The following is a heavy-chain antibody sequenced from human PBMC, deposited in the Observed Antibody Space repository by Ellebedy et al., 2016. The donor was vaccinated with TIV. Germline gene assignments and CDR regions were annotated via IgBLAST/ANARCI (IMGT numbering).Heavy chain of an antibody. CDR1: GRSFSTYA. Sequence: GESLKISCVASGRSFSTYAMSWVRQAPGKGPEWDSVITSSGANTYYADSVKGRFTISRDNAKNSLYLQMNSLRAEDTAVYYCARDMIGAVAENWFDPWGQGTQVTVSS. CDR3: ARDMIGAVAENWFDP. D-gene: IGHD6-19*01. V-gene: IGHV3-21*01. CDR2: ITSSGANT. J-gene: IGHJ5*02.